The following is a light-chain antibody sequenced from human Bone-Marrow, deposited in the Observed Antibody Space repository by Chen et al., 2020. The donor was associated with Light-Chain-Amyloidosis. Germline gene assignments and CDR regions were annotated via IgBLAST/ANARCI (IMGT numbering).Light chain of an antibody. CDR1: QSVLYSSNNNNY. CDR2: WAS. V-gene: IGKV4-1*01. CDR3: QQYYSTPIT. Sequence: DIVMTQSPDSPAVSLGERATINCKSSQSVLYSSNNNNYLAWYQHKPGQPPKLLIYWASTRQFGVPDRFSGSGSGTDFTLTISSLQAEDVAVYYCQQYYSTPITFGQGTRLEIK. J-gene: IGKJ5*01.